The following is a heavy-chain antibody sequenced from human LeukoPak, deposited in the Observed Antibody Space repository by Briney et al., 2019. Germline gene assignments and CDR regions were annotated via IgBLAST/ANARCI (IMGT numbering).Heavy chain of an antibody. J-gene: IGHJ3*02. Sequence: PGGSLRLSCATSGFTFDDYAMHWVRQAPGKGLEWVSGISWNSGSIGYADSVKGRFTISRDNAKNSLYLQMNSLRAEDTALYYCAKDMTGYYDSSGPSGAFDIWGQGTMVTVSS. CDR1: GFTFDDYA. CDR3: AKDMTGYYDSSGPSGAFDI. V-gene: IGHV3-9*01. CDR2: ISWNSGSI. D-gene: IGHD3-22*01.